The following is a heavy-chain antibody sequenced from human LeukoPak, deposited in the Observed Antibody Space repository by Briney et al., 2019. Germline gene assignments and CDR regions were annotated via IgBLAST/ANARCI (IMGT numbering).Heavy chain of an antibody. D-gene: IGHD5-12*01. J-gene: IGHJ2*01. V-gene: IGHV3-30*02. CDR3: ARSFGVYSGYDGEVPWYFDV. Sequence: PGGSLRLSCAASGFTFSSYGMHWVRQAPGKGLEWVAYIRYDGSNKYYADSVKGLFTISRDKSKNTLNLQMNSLRVEDTAVYYCARSFGVYSGYDGEVPWYFDVWGRGTLVTVSS. CDR2: IRYDGSNK. CDR1: GFTFSSYG.